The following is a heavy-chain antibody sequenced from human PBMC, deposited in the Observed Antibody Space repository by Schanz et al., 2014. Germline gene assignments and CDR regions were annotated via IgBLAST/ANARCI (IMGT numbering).Heavy chain of an antibody. CDR3: ARGGYSSGWYDRDIAHFDY. J-gene: IGHJ4*02. V-gene: IGHV1-18*04. Sequence: QVHLVQSGAEVHKPGASLKISCKASGYTFTNFFLHWVRQAPGQGLEWMGWISAYNGNTNYAQKLQGRVTMTTDTYTSTAYMELRSLRSDDTAVYYCARGGYSSGWYDRDIAHFDYWGQGTLVTVSS. CDR2: ISAYNGNT. CDR1: GYTFTNFF. D-gene: IGHD6-19*01.